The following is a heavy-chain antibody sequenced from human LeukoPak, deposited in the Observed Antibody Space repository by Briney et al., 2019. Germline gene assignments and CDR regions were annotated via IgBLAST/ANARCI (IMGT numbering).Heavy chain of an antibody. D-gene: IGHD2-15*01. CDR2: IDASDSYT. V-gene: IGHV5-10-1*01. CDR1: GYSFTSYW. CDR3: ARHGGRYCSGGSCYHAFDI. Sequence: GESLKISCKGSGYSFTSYWISWVRQMPGKGLEWMGRIDASDSYTNYSPSFQGHVTISADKSTSTAYLQWSSLKASDTAMYYCARHGGRYCSGGSCYHAFDIWGQGTMVTVSS. J-gene: IGHJ3*02.